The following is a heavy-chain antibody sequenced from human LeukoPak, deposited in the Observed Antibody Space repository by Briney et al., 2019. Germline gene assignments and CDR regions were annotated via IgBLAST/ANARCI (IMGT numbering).Heavy chain of an antibody. V-gene: IGHV3-23*01. Sequence: GGSLRLSCAASGFTFNTHALSWVRQAPGKGLEWAAAISDTGELTYSADSVRGRFAISRDNSKNTLYLQMNSLRPEDTAVYYCAKDFCSTSCYEAYWGQGTLVTVSS. CDR3: AKDFCSTSCYEAY. CDR1: GFTFNTHA. CDR2: ISDTGELT. D-gene: IGHD2-2*01. J-gene: IGHJ4*02.